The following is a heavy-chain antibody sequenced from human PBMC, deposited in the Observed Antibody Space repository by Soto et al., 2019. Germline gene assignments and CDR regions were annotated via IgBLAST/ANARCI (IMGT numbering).Heavy chain of an antibody. J-gene: IGHJ6*02. Sequence: PGGSLRLSCAASGFTFSSYAMHWVRQAPGKGLEWVAVISYDGSNKYYADSVKGRFTISRDNSKNTLYLQMNSLRAEDTAVYYCAGGRRGSGSYPDYYYYYYGMDVWGQGTTVTVSS. D-gene: IGHD3-10*01. CDR3: AGGRRGSGSYPDYYYYYYGMDV. CDR2: ISYDGSNK. CDR1: GFTFSSYA. V-gene: IGHV3-30-3*01.